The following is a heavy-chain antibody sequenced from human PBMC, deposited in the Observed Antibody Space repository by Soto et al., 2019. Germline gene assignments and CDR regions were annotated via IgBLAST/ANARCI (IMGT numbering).Heavy chain of an antibody. J-gene: IGHJ6*02. V-gene: IGHV3-7*03. CDR2: IKQDGSEK. Sequence: GGSLRLSCAASGFTFSSYWMSWVRQAPGKGLEWVANIKQDGSEKYYVDSVKGRFTISRDSAKNSLYLQMNSLRAEDTAVYYCARDEWGSFYYYGMDVWGQGTTVTVSS. CDR3: ARDEWGSFYYYGMDV. CDR1: GFTFSSYW. D-gene: IGHD3-16*01.